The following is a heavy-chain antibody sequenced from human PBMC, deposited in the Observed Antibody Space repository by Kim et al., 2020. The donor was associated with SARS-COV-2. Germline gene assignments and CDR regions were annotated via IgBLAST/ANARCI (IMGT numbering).Heavy chain of an antibody. CDR2: INPSGGST. Sequence: ASVKVSCKASGYTFTSYYMHWVRQAPGQGLEWMGIINPSGGSTSYAQKFQGRVTMTRDTSTSTVYMELSSLRSEDTAVYYCARARAPSEQTVGPHFNDAFDIWGQGTMVTVSS. D-gene: IGHD2-21*01. J-gene: IGHJ3*02. CDR1: GYTFTSYY. V-gene: IGHV1-46*01. CDR3: ARARAPSEQTVGPHFNDAFDI.